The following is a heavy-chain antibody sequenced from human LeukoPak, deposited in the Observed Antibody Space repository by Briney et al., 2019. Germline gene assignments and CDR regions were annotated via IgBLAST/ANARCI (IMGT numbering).Heavy chain of an antibody. CDR3: AKDLGYYGSGSHSNWFDP. V-gene: IGHV3-30*02. D-gene: IGHD3-10*01. Sequence: PGGSLRLSCAASGFTFSSYGMHWVRQAPGKGLEWVAFIRYDGSNKYYADSVKGRFTISRDNSKNTLYLQMNSLRAEDTAVYYCAKDLGYYGSGSHSNWFDPWGQGTLVTVSS. CDR2: IRYDGSNK. J-gene: IGHJ5*02. CDR1: GFTFSSYG.